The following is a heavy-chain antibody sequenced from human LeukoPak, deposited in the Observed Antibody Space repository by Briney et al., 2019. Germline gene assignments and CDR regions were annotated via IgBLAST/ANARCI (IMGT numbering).Heavy chain of an antibody. CDR3: VRDFRSGDF. V-gene: IGHV3-74*01. Sequence: PGGSLRLSCAASGFNFRDSCMHWVRQIPGKGLLWVSRICPGGTIRNYADSVKGRFSISRDDGRNIVFLEMHRLRVDDTAVYYCVRDFRSGDFWGQGILVTVSS. CDR1: GFNFRDSC. CDR2: ICPGGTIR. J-gene: IGHJ4*02.